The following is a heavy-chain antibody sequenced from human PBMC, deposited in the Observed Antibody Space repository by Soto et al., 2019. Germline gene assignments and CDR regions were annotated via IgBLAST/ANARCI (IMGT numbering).Heavy chain of an antibody. CDR2: IYYSGST. CDR1: GGSVSSGSYY. D-gene: IGHD6-13*01. CDR3: ARWNSILSGYSSSWYGVPHWFDP. Sequence: SETLSLTCTVSGGSVSSGSYYWSWIRQPPGKGLEWIGYIYYSGSTNYNPSLKSRVTISVDTSKNQFSLKLSSVTAADTAVYYCARWNSILSGYSSSWYGVPHWFDPWGQGTLVTVSS. V-gene: IGHV4-61*01. J-gene: IGHJ5*02.